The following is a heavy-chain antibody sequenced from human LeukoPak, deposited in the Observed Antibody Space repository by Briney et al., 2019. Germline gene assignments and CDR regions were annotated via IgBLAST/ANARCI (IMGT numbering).Heavy chain of an antibody. CDR2: IYGDGSEK. V-gene: IGHV3-7*01. D-gene: IGHD5-18*01. CDR3: ARDTAPTRRFDY. CDR1: GCTFSSHG. Sequence: GRSLRLSCAASGCTFSSHGMHWVRQAPGKGPEWVANIYGDGSEKFYVNSVKGRFTISRDNAKNSLYLQMNSLRAEDTAVYYCARDTAPTRRFDYWGQGTPVTLSS. J-gene: IGHJ4*02.